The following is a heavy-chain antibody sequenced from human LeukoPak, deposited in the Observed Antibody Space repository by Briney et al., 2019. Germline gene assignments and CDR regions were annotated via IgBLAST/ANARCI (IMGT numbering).Heavy chain of an antibody. Sequence: EASVKVSCKASGNTFTSDYIHWVRQAPGQGLEWMGVISPSGDRTTYAQKFQGRVTLIRDTSTSTVNMELSSLRSEDTATYYCARPGRVPLGILSGIHPSRGEKFSYHAMDVWGQETTVTVSS. CDR2: ISPSGDRT. V-gene: IGHV1-46*01. CDR3: ARPGRVPLGILSGIHPSRGEKFSYHAMDV. D-gene: IGHD1-26*01. CDR1: GNTFTSDY. J-gene: IGHJ6*02.